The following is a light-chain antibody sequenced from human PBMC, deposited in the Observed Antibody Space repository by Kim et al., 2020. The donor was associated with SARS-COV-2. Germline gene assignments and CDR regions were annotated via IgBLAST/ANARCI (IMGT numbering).Light chain of an antibody. J-gene: IGLJ2*01. CDR2: SNN. CDR3: AAWDDSRTVL. V-gene: IGLV1-44*01. CDR1: ISNMGTNT. Sequence: ELTQPPSASGTPGQRVTISCSGSISNMGTNTVNWYQQLPGTAPKLHIYSNNQRPSGVPDRFSGSKSGTSASLAISGLQSDDEADYYCAAWDDSRTVLFGGGTQLTVL.